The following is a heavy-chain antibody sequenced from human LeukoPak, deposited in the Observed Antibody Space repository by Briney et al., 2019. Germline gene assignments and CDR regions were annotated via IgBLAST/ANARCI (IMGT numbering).Heavy chain of an antibody. Sequence: PSETLSLTCTVSGGSISSSSYYWGWIRQPPGKGLEWIGSIYYSGSTYYNPSLKSRVTISVDTSKNQFSLKLSSVTAADTAVYYCARDPYGDYPFPGIWGQGTLVTVSS. CDR2: IYYSGST. J-gene: IGHJ4*02. CDR3: ARDPYGDYPFPGI. CDR1: GGSISSSSYY. V-gene: IGHV4-39*07. D-gene: IGHD4-17*01.